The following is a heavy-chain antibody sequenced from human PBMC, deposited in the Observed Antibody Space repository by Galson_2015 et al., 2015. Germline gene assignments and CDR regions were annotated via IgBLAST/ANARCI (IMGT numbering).Heavy chain of an antibody. J-gene: IGHJ4*02. V-gene: IGHV3-23*01. Sequence: SLRLSCAASGFTFTSYAMSWVRQAPGKGLEWVSAISGSGGSTYYADSVKGRFTISRDNSKNTLYLQMNSLRAEDTAVYYCARSRSGSPGGYFDYCGQGTLVPVSS. CDR1: GFTFTSYA. CDR3: ARSRSGSPGGYFDY. CDR2: ISGSGGST. D-gene: IGHD1-26*01.